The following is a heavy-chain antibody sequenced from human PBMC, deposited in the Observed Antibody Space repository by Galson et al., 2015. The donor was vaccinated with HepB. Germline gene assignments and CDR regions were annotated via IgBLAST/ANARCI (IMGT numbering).Heavy chain of an antibody. CDR2: IIPIFGTA. Sequence: SVKVSCKASGGTFSSYAISWVRQAPGKGLEWMGGIIPIFGTANYAQKFQGRVTITADESTSTAYMELSSLRSEDTAVYYCARVILGSSCEYYGMDVWGQGTTVTVSS. D-gene: IGHD6-13*01. CDR1: GGTFSSYA. V-gene: IGHV1-69*13. CDR3: ARVILGSSCEYYGMDV. J-gene: IGHJ6*02.